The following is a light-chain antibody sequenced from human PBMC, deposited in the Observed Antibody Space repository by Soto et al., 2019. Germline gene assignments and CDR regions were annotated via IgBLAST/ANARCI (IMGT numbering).Light chain of an antibody. J-gene: IGLJ1*01. Sequence: QSVLTQPPSVSEAPGQRVTISCTGSSSNIGAGYDVHWYQQLPGTAPKLLIYGNTNRPSGVPDRFSGSKSGTSASLAITGLRPEDEADYYCQSFDTRLSGYVFATGTKLTVL. V-gene: IGLV1-40*01. CDR3: QSFDTRLSGYV. CDR2: GNT. CDR1: SSNIGAGYD.